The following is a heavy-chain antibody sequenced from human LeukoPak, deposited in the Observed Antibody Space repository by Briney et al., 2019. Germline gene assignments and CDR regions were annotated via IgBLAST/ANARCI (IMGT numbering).Heavy chain of an antibody. J-gene: IGHJ6*03. V-gene: IGHV3-66*01. CDR1: GGSISSSNW. CDR2: IYSGGST. Sequence: GTLSLTCAVSGGSISSSNWWSWVRQAPGKGLEWVSVIYSGGSTYYADSVKGRFTISRDNSKNTLYLQMNSLRAEDTAVYYCARARGYSYGYYYYYYMDVWGKGTTVTISS. CDR3: ARARGYSYGYYYYYYMDV. D-gene: IGHD5-18*01.